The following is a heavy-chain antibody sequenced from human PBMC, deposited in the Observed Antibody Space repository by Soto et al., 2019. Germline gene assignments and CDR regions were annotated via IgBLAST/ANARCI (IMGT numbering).Heavy chain of an antibody. CDR1: RHTFRSYA. Sequence: EVQLLESGGGLVQPGGPLRLSCAASRHTFRSYATSWVRQAPGKGLEWISSISDTGGNTYYADSMKGRFTISRDNSKNTLYLQMNSLRAEDTAVYYCAKAGPNSHGRNYFDHWGQGTLVTVSS. CDR2: ISDTGGNT. D-gene: IGHD1-26*01. V-gene: IGHV3-23*01. J-gene: IGHJ4*02. CDR3: AKAGPNSHGRNYFDH.